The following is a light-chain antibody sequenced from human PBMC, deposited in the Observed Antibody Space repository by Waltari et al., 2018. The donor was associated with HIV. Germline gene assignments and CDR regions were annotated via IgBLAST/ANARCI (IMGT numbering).Light chain of an antibody. CDR3: QQETSYPLT. CDR1: QGIRND. CDR2: GAS. V-gene: IGKV1-9*01. Sequence: DIVLTQSPHLMSASVGDTVTITCRASQGIRNDLAWYQRKPGRAPKLLVYGASTLRDGVPSRFVGSGSGTQFTLTITRLQSDDFATYYCQQETSYPLTFGPGTRVDV. J-gene: IGKJ3*01.